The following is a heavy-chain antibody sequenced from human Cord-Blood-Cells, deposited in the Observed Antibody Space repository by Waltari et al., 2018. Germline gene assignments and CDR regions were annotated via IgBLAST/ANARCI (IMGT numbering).Heavy chain of an antibody. CDR1: GGSISSSSYY. Sequence: QLQLHESGPGLVKPSETLSLTCTVSGGSISSSSYYWGWLRQPPGKGLEWIGSIYYSGSTYYNPSLKSRVTISVDTSKNQFSLKLSSVTAADTAVYYCASAAMVDYWGQGTLVTVSS. CDR3: ASAAMVDY. CDR2: IYYSGST. J-gene: IGHJ4*02. D-gene: IGHD5-18*01. V-gene: IGHV4-39*01.